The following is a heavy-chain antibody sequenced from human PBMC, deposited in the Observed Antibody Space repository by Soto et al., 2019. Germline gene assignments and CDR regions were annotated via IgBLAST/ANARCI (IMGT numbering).Heavy chain of an antibody. Sequence: EVQLLESGGGLAQPGGSLRLSCAASAFTFSSYAMSWVRQAPGKGLEWVSAVSGSGDSTYYADSVKGRFTISRDNSKNTLDLQMNGLRAEDTAVYYCAKGRASDCPGCTQDYWGQGTLVTVSS. J-gene: IGHJ4*02. CDR1: AFTFSSYA. V-gene: IGHV3-23*01. CDR3: AKGRASDCPGCTQDY. D-gene: IGHD2-21*02. CDR2: VSGSGDST.